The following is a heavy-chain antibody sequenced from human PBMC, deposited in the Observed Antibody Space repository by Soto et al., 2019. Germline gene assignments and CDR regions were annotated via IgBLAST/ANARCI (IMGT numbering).Heavy chain of an antibody. CDR3: ARVPGRL. CDR1: GFSVSRNY. CDR2: VYSGGAT. V-gene: IGHV3-53*02. D-gene: IGHD3-10*01. Sequence: PLVETGGGSIQPGTSLTLSCAASGFSVSRNYMTWVRQAPGKGLEWVSFVYSGGATFYADSVKGRFILSRDDSQNTMYLQMNNLRAEDTAVYYCARVPGRLWGRGTLVTVAS. J-gene: IGHJ4*02.